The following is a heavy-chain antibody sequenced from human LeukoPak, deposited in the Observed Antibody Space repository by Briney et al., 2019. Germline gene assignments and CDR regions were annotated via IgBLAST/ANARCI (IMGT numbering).Heavy chain of an antibody. CDR3: AKHRFGKPRFDY. CDR2: VYSTGHT. CDR1: DDSISTYY. Sequence: PSETLSLTCSVSDDSISTYYWSWLRQPQGKGPEWMGFVYSTGHTNYNPSLKSRVTMSLDTSKKQVSRELNSVTAADTAVYYCAKHRFGKPRFDYWGQGSLVTVAS. J-gene: IGHJ4*01. V-gene: IGHV4-59*08. D-gene: IGHD3-16*01.